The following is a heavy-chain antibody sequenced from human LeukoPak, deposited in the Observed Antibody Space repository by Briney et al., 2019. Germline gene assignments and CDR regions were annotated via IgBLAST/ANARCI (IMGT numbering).Heavy chain of an antibody. CDR3: ATWSSSWSAFDL. D-gene: IGHD6-13*01. Sequence: GASVKVSCKASGYTFTGYYMHWVRQAPGQGLEWMGWINPKSGGTNYEQKFQGRVTMTRDTSITAAYMELSRLRSDDTAVYYCATWSSSWSAFDLWGQGTMVAVSS. V-gene: IGHV1-2*02. J-gene: IGHJ3*01. CDR1: GYTFTGYY. CDR2: INPKSGGT.